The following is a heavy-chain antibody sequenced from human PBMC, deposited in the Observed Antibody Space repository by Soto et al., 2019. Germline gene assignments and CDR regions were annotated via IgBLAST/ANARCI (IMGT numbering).Heavy chain of an antibody. J-gene: IGHJ3*02. Sequence: GGSLRLSCAASGFTFSSYGMHWVRQAPGKGLEWVAVISYDGSNKYYADSVKGRFTISRDNSKNTLYLQMNSLRAEDTAVYYCAKESSGPFDIWGQGTMVTVSS. V-gene: IGHV3-30*18. CDR2: ISYDGSNK. CDR3: AKESSGPFDI. CDR1: GFTFSSYG.